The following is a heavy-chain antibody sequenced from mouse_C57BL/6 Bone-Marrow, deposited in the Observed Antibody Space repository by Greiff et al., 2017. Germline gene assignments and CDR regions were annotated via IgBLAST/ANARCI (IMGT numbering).Heavy chain of an antibody. CDR2: IDPSDSYT. CDR1: GYTFTSYW. CDR3: AREGTTVDWYFDV. D-gene: IGHD1-1*01. V-gene: IGHV1-69*01. Sequence: QVQLQQSGAELVMPGASVKLSCKASGYTFTSYWMHWVKQRPGQGLEWIGEIDPSDSYTNYNQKFKGKSTLTVDKSSSTAYMQLSSLTSEDSAVYYCAREGTTVDWYFDVWGTGTTVNVSS. J-gene: IGHJ1*03.